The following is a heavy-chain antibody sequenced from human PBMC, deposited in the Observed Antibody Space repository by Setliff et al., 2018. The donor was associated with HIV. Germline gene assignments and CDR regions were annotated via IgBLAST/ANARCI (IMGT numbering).Heavy chain of an antibody. CDR1: GYIFTGSY. CDR2: IMPNSGGT. V-gene: IGHV1-2*02. Sequence: ASVKVSCKASGYIFTGSYIHWVRQAPGHGLEWMGWIMPNSGGTDYAQKFRGRITMSRDTSLITRHRDRPVTTVYMELARLTSDDTAIYYCARTIQPSSSPFDFWGQGMLVTVSS. J-gene: IGHJ4*02. D-gene: IGHD6-19*01. CDR3: ARTIQPSSSPFDF.